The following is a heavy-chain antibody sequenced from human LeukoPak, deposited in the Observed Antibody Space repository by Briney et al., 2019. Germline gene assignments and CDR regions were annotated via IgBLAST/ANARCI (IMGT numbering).Heavy chain of an antibody. CDR3: AKDSTQYSSSYRTDY. V-gene: IGHV3-23*01. J-gene: IGHJ4*02. Sequence: PGGSLRLSWAASGFTFSSYAMSWFRQAPGKGLEWVSPISGSGGSTYYADSVKGRFTISRDNSKNTLYLQMNSLRAEDTAVYYCAKDSTQYSSSYRTDYWGQGTLVTVSS. D-gene: IGHD6-13*01. CDR1: GFTFSSYA. CDR2: ISGSGGST.